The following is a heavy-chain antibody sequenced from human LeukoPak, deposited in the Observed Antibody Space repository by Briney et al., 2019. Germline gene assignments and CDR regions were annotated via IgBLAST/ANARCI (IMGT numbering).Heavy chain of an antibody. CDR2: INTNTGNP. V-gene: IGHV7-4-1*02. CDR1: GYTFTTYV. J-gene: IGHJ4*02. CDR3: VRGAVANGRYYFDY. D-gene: IGHD6-19*01. Sequence: VASVKVSCKASGYTFTTYVMNWVRQAPGQGLEWMGWINTNTGNPTYAQGFTGRFVFSLDTSVSTAYLQISSLKAEDTVVYYCVRGAVANGRYYFDYWGQGTLVTVSS.